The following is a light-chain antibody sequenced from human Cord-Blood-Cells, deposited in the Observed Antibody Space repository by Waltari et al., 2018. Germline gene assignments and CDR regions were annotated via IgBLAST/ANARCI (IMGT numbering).Light chain of an antibody. CDR3: QQSYSTPYT. J-gene: IGKJ2*01. V-gene: IGKV1-39*01. Sequence: DIQMPQSPSSLSASVGDRVTITCRASQSISSYLNWYQQKPGKAPKLLIYAASSLQRGVPSRFSGSGSGTDFTLTISSLQPEDFATYYCQQSYSTPYTFGQGTKLEIK. CDR1: QSISSY. CDR2: AAS.